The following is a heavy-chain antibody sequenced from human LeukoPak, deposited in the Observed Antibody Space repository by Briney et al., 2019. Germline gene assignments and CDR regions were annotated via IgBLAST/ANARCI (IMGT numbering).Heavy chain of an antibody. CDR2: ISSSGSTI. CDR3: ARISSSWYLGPGHIDY. J-gene: IGHJ4*02. CDR1: GFTFSSYE. Sequence: GGSLRLSCAASGFTFSSYEMNWVRQAPGKGLEWVSYISSSGSTIYYADSVKGRFTISRDNAKNSLYLQMNNLRAEDTAVYYCARISSSWYLGPGHIDYWGQGTLVTVSS. D-gene: IGHD6-13*01. V-gene: IGHV3-48*03.